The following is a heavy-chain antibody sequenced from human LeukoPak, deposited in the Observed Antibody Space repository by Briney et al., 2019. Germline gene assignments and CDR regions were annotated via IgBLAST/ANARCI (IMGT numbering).Heavy chain of an antibody. CDR3: ARWVITAADIDY. J-gene: IGHJ4*02. D-gene: IGHD2-15*01. CDR1: GFTFSVYE. Sequence: QPGGSLRLSCAASGFTFSVYEMNWVRQAPGKGLEWFSYITSGGGTIYYADSVKGRFTISRDNSMNTLYLQMNSLRAEDTAVYYCARWVITAADIDYWGQGTLVTVSS. V-gene: IGHV3-48*03. CDR2: ITSGGGTI.